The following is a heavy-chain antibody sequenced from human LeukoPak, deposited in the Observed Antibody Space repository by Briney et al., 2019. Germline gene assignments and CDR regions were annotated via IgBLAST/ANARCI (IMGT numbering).Heavy chain of an antibody. D-gene: IGHD4-11*01. CDR3: ARDRGNYLFDY. V-gene: IGHV3-21*01. J-gene: IGHJ4*02. CDR1: GFTFSSYS. CDR2: ISSSSRYI. Sequence: GGSLRLSCAASGFTFSSYSMNCVRQAPGKGLEWVSSISSSSRYIYYADSMKGRFTISRDNAMNSMYLQVNRLRAEDMAVYYCARDRGNYLFDYWGQGTLVTVSS.